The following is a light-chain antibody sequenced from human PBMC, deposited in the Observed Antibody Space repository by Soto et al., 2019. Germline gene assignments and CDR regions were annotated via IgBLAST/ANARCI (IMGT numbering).Light chain of an antibody. CDR1: SSDVGGYDY. CDR2: EVI. V-gene: IGLV2-14*01. Sequence: QSAVAQSASVSGSPGQSITIPCTGTSSDVGGYDYVSWYQQHPGKVPKLIIYEVIKRPSGVSHRFSGSKSGNTASLTISGLQTEDEAEYYCSSYTTSSPPLFGGGPK. CDR3: SSYTTSSPPL. J-gene: IGLJ2*01.